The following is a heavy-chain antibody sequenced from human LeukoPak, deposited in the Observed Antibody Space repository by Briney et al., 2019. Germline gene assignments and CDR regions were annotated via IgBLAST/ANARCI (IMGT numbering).Heavy chain of an antibody. J-gene: IGHJ4*02. D-gene: IGHD3-10*01. CDR1: GGTFSSYA. Sequence: SVKVSCKASGGTFSSYAISWVRQAPGQGLEWMGGIIPIFGTANYAQKFQGRVTITADKSTSTAYMELSSLRSEDTAVYYCARGSMVRGVIINDYWGQGNLVTVSS. CDR3: ARGSMVRGVIINDY. V-gene: IGHV1-69*06. CDR2: IIPIFGTA.